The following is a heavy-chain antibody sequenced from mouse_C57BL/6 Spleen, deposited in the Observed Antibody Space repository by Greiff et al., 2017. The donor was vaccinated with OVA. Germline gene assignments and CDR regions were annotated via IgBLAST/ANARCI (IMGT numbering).Heavy chain of an antibody. D-gene: IGHD3-2*02. J-gene: IGHJ4*01. CDR2: IDPSDSYT. V-gene: IGHV1-59*01. CDR1: GYTFTSYW. Sequence: QVQLKQPGAELVRPGTSVKLSCKASGYTFTSYWMHWVKQRPGQGLEWIGVIDPSDSYTNYNQKFKGKATLNVDTSSSTAYMQLSSLTSEDSAVYYCASQTAQATSSYAMDYWGQGTSVTVSS. CDR3: ASQTAQATSSYAMDY.